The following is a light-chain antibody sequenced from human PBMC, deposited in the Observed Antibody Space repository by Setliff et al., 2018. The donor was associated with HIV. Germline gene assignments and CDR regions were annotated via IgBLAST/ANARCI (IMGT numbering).Light chain of an antibody. V-gene: IGKV1-39*01. J-gene: IGKJ2*01. CDR2: DAS. CDR3: QQSYSTLKT. Sequence: DIQMTQSPSSLSASVGDRVTITCRASQSIRSYLNWYQQKPGKAPKLLISDASSLQSGVPSRFSGSGSGTDFTLTISSMQPEDFASYYCQQSYSTLKTFGQGTKV. CDR1: QSIRSY.